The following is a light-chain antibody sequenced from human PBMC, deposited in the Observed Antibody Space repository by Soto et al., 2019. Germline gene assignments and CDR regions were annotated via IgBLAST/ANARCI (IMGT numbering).Light chain of an antibody. CDR1: QSVSTY. Sequence: EIVLTQSPATLSFSPGERATLSCRASQSVSTYLAWYQQKPGQAPRLLIFDTSNRATGIPARFSGSGSGTEFTLTISSLQSEDFAVYYCQQYNNWPLTFGQGTKVDIK. CDR2: DTS. CDR3: QQYNNWPLT. J-gene: IGKJ1*01. V-gene: IGKV3-11*01.